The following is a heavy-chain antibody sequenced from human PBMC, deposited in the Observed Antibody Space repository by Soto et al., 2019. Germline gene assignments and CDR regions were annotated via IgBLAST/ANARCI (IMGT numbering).Heavy chain of an antibody. CDR1: GFSLNTSGVG. Sequence: QITLKESGPTLVKPTQTLTLTCTFSGFSLNTSGVGVGWIRQPPGKALEWLALIYWDDDKRYSPSLKSRLTITKDTSKNQVVLTMTNMDPVDTGTYYGAHSPYGDYPIDYWGQGTLVTVSS. CDR3: AHSPYGDYPIDY. D-gene: IGHD4-17*01. J-gene: IGHJ4*02. CDR2: IYWDDDK. V-gene: IGHV2-5*02.